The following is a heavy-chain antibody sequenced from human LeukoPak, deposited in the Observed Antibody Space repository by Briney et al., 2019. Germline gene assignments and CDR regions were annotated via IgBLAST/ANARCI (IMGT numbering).Heavy chain of an antibody. J-gene: IGHJ5*02. V-gene: IGHV1-46*04. CDR2: INPSGSST. CDR1: GYNFTCHY. D-gene: IGHD1-26*01. CDR3: ARDNSVGDVAWWFDP. Sequence: ASVKVSCKASGYNFTCHYMHLVRHGPGQGLELVGLINPSGSSTLYAQKLQGRITMSRAMSTTTDYMELSSLTYDDTAVYYCARDNSVGDVAWWFDPWGQGTLVTVSS.